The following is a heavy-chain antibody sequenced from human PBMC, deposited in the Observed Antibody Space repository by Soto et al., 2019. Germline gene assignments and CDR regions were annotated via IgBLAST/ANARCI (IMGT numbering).Heavy chain of an antibody. D-gene: IGHD5-12*01. Sequence: PSETLSLTCTVSGGSISGGFYYWSWIRQPPGKGLEWIGYIYYSGSTNYNPSLKSRVTISVDTSKNQFSLKLSSVTAADTAVYYCARRSRGGYDLNYYYYMDVWGKGTTVTVSS. V-gene: IGHV4-61*01. J-gene: IGHJ6*03. CDR3: ARRSRGGYDLNYYYYMDV. CDR1: GGSISGGFYY. CDR2: IYYSGST.